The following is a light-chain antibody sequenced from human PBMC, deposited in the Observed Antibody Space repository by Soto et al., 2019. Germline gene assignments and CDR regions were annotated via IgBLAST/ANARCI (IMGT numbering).Light chain of an antibody. CDR1: QGISNY. J-gene: IGKJ3*01. CDR3: QKYNSAPPGLT. CDR2: AAS. V-gene: IGKV1-27*01. Sequence: DIQMTQSPSSLSASVGDRVTITCRASQGISNYLAWYQQKPGKVPKLLIYAASTLQSGVPSRFSGSGSGTDFTLTISSRQPEDVATYYCQKYNSAPPGLTFGPGTKVDIK.